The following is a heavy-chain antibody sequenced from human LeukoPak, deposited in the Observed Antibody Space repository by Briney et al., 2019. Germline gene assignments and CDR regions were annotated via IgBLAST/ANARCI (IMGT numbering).Heavy chain of an antibody. V-gene: IGHV6-1*01. CDR3: ARDTGVRGSFGWFDP. CDR2: TYYRSKWDN. CDR1: GYSVSSNSAD. J-gene: IGHJ5*02. D-gene: IGHD2-15*01. Sequence: SQTLSLTCAISGYSVSSNSADWNWITQSPSRDLEWLGRTYYRSKWDNDYAVSVKSRITINPDTSKNQFTLHLNSVTPEDTAVYYCARDTGVRGSFGWFDPWGQGTLVTVSS.